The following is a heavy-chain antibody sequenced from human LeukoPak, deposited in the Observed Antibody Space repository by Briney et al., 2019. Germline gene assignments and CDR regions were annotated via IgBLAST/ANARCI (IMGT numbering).Heavy chain of an antibody. J-gene: IGHJ3*02. V-gene: IGHV4-39*07. D-gene: IGHD6-13*01. CDR3: AEYGTAAGGAFDI. CDR1: GGSFSGYY. Sequence: SETLSLTCAVSGGSFSGYYWGWIRQPPGKGLEWIGSIYYSGSTYYNPSLKSRVTISVDTSKNQFSLKLSSVTAADTAVYYCAEYGTAAGGAFDIWGQGTMVTVSS. CDR2: IYYSGST.